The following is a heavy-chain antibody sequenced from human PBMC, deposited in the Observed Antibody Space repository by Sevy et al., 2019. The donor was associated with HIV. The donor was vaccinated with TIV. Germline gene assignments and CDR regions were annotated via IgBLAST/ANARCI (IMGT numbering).Heavy chain of an antibody. CDR1: GYSFTDYF. CDR3: ASDPGITIFGGGFGSYFDF. CDR2: INLSSGDT. D-gene: IGHD3-3*01. V-gene: IGHV1-2*02. J-gene: IGHJ4*02. Sequence: ASVKVSCKSSGYSFTDYFIHWVRQAPGQGLEWMGWINLSSGDTVFAQRFKGRVSMTRDTSTNIAYMKLTRLTSDDTAVYFCASDPGITIFGGGFGSYFDFWGQGTLVTVSS.